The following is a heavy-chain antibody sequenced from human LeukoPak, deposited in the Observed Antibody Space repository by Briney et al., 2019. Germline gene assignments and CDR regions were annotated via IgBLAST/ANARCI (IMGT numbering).Heavy chain of an antibody. D-gene: IGHD3-10*01. CDR1: GFTFSSYI. CDR3: ARDLNTYYYGSGSYLAMDI. Sequence: GGSLRLSCAASGFTFSSYIMNWVRQAPGKGLEWVSYISSSSSTIYYADSVKGRFTISRDNAKNSLYLQMNSLRAEDTAVYYCARDLNTYYYGSGSYLAMDIWGKGTTVTVSS. J-gene: IGHJ6*03. V-gene: IGHV3-48*01. CDR2: ISSSSSTI.